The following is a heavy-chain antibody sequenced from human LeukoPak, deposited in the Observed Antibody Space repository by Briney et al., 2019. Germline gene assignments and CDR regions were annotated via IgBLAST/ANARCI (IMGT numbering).Heavy chain of an antibody. CDR2: IYYSGST. CDR1: GGSISSSSYY. D-gene: IGHD6-19*01. Sequence: PESLSLTCAVSGGSISSSSYYWGWIRQPPGKGLEWIGSIYYSGSTYYNPSLKSRVTISVDTSKNQFSLKLSSVTAADTAVYYCARRTRSIAVASRYFDYWGQGTLATVSS. J-gene: IGHJ4*02. CDR3: ARRTRSIAVASRYFDY. V-gene: IGHV4-39*01.